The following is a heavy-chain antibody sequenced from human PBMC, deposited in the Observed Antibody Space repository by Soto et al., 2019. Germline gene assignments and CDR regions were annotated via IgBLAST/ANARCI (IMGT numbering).Heavy chain of an antibody. D-gene: IGHD6-19*01. CDR1: GGSFSPYF. V-gene: IGHV4-34*01. CDR3: ARLASGWQYYYFDV. Sequence: SETLSLTCAVYGGSFSPYFWSWIRQPPGKGLEWIGEINHSGSTNYNPSLTRRATLSVDTSKNQVSLKLTSVTAADTAVYYCARLASGWQYYYFDVWARRTPVTVSS. CDR2: INHSGST. J-gene: IGHJ2*01.